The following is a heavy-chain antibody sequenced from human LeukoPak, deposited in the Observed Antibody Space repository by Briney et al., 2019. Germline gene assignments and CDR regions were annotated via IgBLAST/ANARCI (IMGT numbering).Heavy chain of an antibody. CDR1: GGSISTSSYY. Sequence: SETLSLTCTVSGGSISTSSYYWGWIRQPPAKGLEWIGTIHYSGRTYYNPSLKSRVTISADTSKNHFSLKLSSVTAADTAVYYCARRRSGGNSLDYWGQGTLVTVSS. CDR3: ARRRSGGNSLDY. D-gene: IGHD2-15*01. V-gene: IGHV4-39*02. J-gene: IGHJ4*02. CDR2: IHYSGRT.